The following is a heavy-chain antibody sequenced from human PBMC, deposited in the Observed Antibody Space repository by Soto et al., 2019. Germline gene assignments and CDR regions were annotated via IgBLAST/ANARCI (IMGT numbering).Heavy chain of an antibody. CDR2: LSYDASNK. CDR1: GFTFSSYA. J-gene: IGHJ4*02. V-gene: IGHV3-30*09. CDR3: ARDPYSSTGNYFDS. Sequence: GGSLRLSCAASGFTFSSYALHWVRQAPGKGLEWVALLSYDASNKYYADSVKGRFAISRDNSKKTLFLQMTSLKAEDTAVYYCARDPYSSTGNYFDSWGQGTLVTVSS. D-gene: IGHD6-13*01.